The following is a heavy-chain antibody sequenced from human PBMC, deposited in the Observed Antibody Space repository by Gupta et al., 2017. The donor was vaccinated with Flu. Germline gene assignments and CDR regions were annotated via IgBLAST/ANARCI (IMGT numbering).Heavy chain of an antibody. CDR1: GYTFSNYA. D-gene: IGHD1-26*01. CDR2: ISAYNGHT. CDR3: ARISGSYRNVDH. J-gene: IGHJ4*02. V-gene: IGHV1-18*01. Sequence: QVQLVQSGPEVTKPGAPVRVSCKPSGYTFSNYAISWIRQAPGQGLEWMGWISAYNGHTDFARTVQGRVTMTTDTSTSTAYMEVRSLRFDDTAVYYCARISGSYRNVDHWGQGTLVTVSS.